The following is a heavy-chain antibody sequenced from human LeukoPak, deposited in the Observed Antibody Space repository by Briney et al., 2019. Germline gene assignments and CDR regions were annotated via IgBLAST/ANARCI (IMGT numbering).Heavy chain of an antibody. CDR2: INWNGGST. J-gene: IGHJ3*02. V-gene: IGHV3-20*04. D-gene: IGHD2-2*01. CDR3: ARGYCSSTSCHAFDI. CDR1: GFTFDDYG. Sequence: GGSLRLSCAASGFTFDDYGMSWVRQAPGKGLEWVSGINWNGGSTGYADSVKGRFTISRDNAKNSLYLQMNSLRAEDTALYYCARGYCSSTSCHAFDIWGQGTMVTVSS.